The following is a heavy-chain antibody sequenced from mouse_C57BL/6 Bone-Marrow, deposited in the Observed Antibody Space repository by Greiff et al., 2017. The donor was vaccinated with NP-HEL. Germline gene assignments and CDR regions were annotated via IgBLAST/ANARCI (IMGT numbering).Heavy chain of an antibody. CDR3: ARKRDYGSSPRYFDV. V-gene: IGHV2-2*01. D-gene: IGHD1-1*01. Sequence: QVRLQQSGPGLVQPSQSLSITCTVSGFSLTSYGVHWVRQSPGKGLEWLGVIWSGGSTDYNAAFISRLSISKDNSKSQVFFKMNSLQADDTAIYYCARKRDYGSSPRYFDVWGTGTTVTVSS. CDR1: GFSLTSYG. CDR2: IWSGGST. J-gene: IGHJ1*03.